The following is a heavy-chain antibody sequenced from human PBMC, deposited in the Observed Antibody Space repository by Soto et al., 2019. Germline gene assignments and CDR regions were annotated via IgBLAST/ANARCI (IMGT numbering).Heavy chain of an antibody. Sequence: GGSLRLSCAASGFTFNFYTMSWVRQAPGKGLEWVSGISGSGGNTYYADSVQGRFTIPRDNSKNTLFLQMNSLRAEDTAIYYCAKGDLYCSGGSCFNGAGYFDSWGQGALVTVSS. CDR1: GFTFNFYT. V-gene: IGHV3-23*01. CDR2: ISGSGGNT. CDR3: AKGDLYCSGGSCFNGAGYFDS. D-gene: IGHD2-15*01. J-gene: IGHJ4*02.